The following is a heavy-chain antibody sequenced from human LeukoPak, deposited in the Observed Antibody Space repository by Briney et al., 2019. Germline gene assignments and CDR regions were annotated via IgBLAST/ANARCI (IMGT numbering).Heavy chain of an antibody. CDR3: AKDRRSYYDSSGYYDY. J-gene: IGHJ4*02. Sequence: GGSLRLSCAASGFTFSSYAMPWVRQAPGKGLEWVAVISHDGSNKYYADSVKGRFTISRDNSKNTLYLQMNSLRAEDTAVYYCAKDRRSYYDSSGYYDYWGQGTLVTVSS. D-gene: IGHD3-22*01. V-gene: IGHV3-30-3*01. CDR1: GFTFSSYA. CDR2: ISHDGSNK.